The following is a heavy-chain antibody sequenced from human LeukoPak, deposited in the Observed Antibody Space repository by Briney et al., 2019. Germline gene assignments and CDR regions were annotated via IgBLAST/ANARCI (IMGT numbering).Heavy chain of an antibody. V-gene: IGHV1-18*01. CDR3: ARVTALYYYLDV. CDR2: ISTYKGNT. J-gene: IGHJ6*03. CDR1: GYTFTSYC. Sequence: ASVKVSCKASGYTFTSYCIRWVRQAPGQGLEWMGWISTYKGNTNYAQKLQGRVTMTTDTSTSTVYMELRSLRSDDTAVYYCARVTALYYYLDVWGKGTTVTVSS.